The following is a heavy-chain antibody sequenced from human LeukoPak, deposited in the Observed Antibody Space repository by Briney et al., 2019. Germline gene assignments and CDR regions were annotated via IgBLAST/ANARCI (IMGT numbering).Heavy chain of an antibody. CDR2: IYYSGST. J-gene: IGHJ3*02. D-gene: IGHD3-22*01. CDR3: ATSRYYYDSSGYYNGAAFDI. V-gene: IGHV4-39*01. CDR1: GGSISSSSYY. Sequence: SETLSLTCTVSGGSISSSSYYWGWIRKPPGKGLEWIGSIYYSGSTYYNPSLKSRVTISVDTSKNQFSLKLSSVTAADTAVYYCATSRYYYDSSGYYNGAAFDIWGQGTMVTVSS.